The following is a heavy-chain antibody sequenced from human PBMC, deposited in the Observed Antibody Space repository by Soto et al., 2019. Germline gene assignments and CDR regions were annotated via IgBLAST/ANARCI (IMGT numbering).Heavy chain of an antibody. Sequence: SVKVSCKASGGTFTSYAISWVRQAPGQGLEWMGGIIAIFGTANYAQKLQGRVTMTTDTSTSTAYMELRSLRSDDTAVYYCARVIPYCSSTSCRYDAFDIWGQGTMVTVSS. V-gene: IGHV1-69*05. CDR3: ARVIPYCSSTSCRYDAFDI. J-gene: IGHJ3*02. CDR1: GGTFTSYA. D-gene: IGHD2-2*01. CDR2: IIAIFGTA.